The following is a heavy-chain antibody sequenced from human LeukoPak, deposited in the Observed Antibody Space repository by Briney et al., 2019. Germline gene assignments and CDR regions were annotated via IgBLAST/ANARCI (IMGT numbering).Heavy chain of an antibody. D-gene: IGHD1-26*01. V-gene: IGHV4-39*01. CDR1: GGSISSSGYY. J-gene: IGHJ4*02. CDR2: IYSSGNT. CDR3: ARHNSGTYLD. Sequence: SETLSLTCTVSGGSISSSGYYWGWIRQPPGKGLDWIGSIYSSGNTYYSPSLKSRVTISLDTSKNQFSLRLSSVTAADPAVYYCARHNSGTYLDWGQGNLVNVSS.